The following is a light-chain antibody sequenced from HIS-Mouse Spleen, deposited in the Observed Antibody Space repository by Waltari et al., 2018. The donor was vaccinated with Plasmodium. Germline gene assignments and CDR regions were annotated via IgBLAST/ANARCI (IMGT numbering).Light chain of an antibody. CDR3: YSTDSSGNHRV. CDR1: ALPTKF. V-gene: IGLV3-10*01. J-gene: IGLJ3*02. Sequence: SYELTQPPSVSVSPGQTARITCSGDALPTKFAYWYQQKSGQAPVLVIYEDSNRPPGIPERFSGSSSGTMATLTISGAQVEDEADYYCYSTDSSGNHRVFGGGTKLTVL. CDR2: EDS.